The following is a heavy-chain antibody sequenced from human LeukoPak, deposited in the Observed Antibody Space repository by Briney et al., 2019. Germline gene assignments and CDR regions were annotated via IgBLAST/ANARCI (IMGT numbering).Heavy chain of an antibody. J-gene: IGHJ4*02. Sequence: SETVSLTCTVSGYSITSGYYWGWVRQPPGKGLEWIGVIYHSGSTHYNPSLKSRVTMSVDTSKNQFSLKLSSVTAADTAVYYCTRREGYWGQGTPVTVSS. CDR1: GYSITSGYY. CDR3: TRREGY. CDR2: IYHSGST. V-gene: IGHV4-38-2*02.